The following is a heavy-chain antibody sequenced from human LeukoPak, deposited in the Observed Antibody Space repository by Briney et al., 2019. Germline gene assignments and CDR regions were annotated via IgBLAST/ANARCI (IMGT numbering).Heavy chain of an antibody. J-gene: IGHJ4*02. Sequence: PSETLSLTCTVSGGSISSYYWSWIRQPPGKGLEWTGYIYYSGSTNYNPSLKSRVTISVDTSKNQFSLKLSSVTAADTAVYYCARAGYSSGSYYFDYWGQGTLVTVSS. V-gene: IGHV4-59*01. CDR2: IYYSGST. CDR3: ARAGYSSGSYYFDY. CDR1: GGSISSYY. D-gene: IGHD6-19*01.